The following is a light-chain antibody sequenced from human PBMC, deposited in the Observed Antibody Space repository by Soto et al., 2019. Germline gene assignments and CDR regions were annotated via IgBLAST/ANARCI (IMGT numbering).Light chain of an antibody. Sequence: DIQMTQSPPTLSASVGDRVTINCRASQSISSWLAWYQQKPGKAPKVLIYDASTLETGVPSRFAGSGSGTEFTLTISSLQPDDFATYYCQQYNSYLITFGQGTRLEIK. CDR1: QSISSW. CDR2: DAS. J-gene: IGKJ5*01. CDR3: QQYNSYLIT. V-gene: IGKV1-5*01.